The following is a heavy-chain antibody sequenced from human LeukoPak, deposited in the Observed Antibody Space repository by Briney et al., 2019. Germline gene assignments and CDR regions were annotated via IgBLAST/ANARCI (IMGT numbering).Heavy chain of an antibody. J-gene: IGHJ3*02. CDR2: IYTSGST. Sequence: SETLSLTCTVSGGSISSGSHYWSWIRQPAGKGLEWIGRIYTSGSTNYNPSLKSRVTISVDTSKNQFSLKLSSVTAADTAVYYCARWGSYFLSAFDIWGQGTMVTVSS. V-gene: IGHV4-61*02. D-gene: IGHD1-26*01. CDR3: ARWGSYFLSAFDI. CDR1: GGSISSGSHY.